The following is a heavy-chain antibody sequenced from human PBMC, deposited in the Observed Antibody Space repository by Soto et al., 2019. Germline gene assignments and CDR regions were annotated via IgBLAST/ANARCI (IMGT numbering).Heavy chain of an antibody. CDR3: ARDLKYYYGSGDHWFDP. Sequence: QVQLVQSGAEVKKPGASVKGSCKASGYMFISYHIHWVRQAPGQGLEWMGIINPDGGSTNYAQRFQGRVTMIRDTCTNTVYMELSSLRSEDTAVYFCARDLKYYYGSGDHWFDPWGQGTLVTVSS. D-gene: IGHD3-10*01. CDR2: INPDGGST. J-gene: IGHJ5*02. V-gene: IGHV1-46*01. CDR1: GYMFISYH.